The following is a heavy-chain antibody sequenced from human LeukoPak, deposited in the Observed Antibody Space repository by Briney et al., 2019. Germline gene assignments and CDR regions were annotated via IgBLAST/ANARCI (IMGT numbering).Heavy chain of an antibody. V-gene: IGHV4-31*03. D-gene: IGHD2-2*01. CDR1: DVSINSGGFY. CDR3: ARQIGYCGDTRCYAIDFDY. Sequence: SETLSLTCSVSDVSINSGGFYWTWSRQHPGKGLEWMGYISYSGSSYYNPSLRSRVSMSTDTSKNQFSLRLSSVTAADTAVYYCARQIGYCGDTRCYAIDFDYWGKGILVAVPS. J-gene: IGHJ4*02. CDR2: ISYSGSS.